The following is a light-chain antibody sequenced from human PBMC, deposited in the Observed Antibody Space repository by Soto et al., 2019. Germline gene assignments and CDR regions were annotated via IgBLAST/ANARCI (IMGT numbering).Light chain of an antibody. CDR2: SAS. CDR3: QKYNGGPLT. Sequence: DIPMTQSPSSLFASVGDRVTITCRAGQDISNFLAWYQQKPGKVPELLIYSASTLQSGVPSRFSGSGSGTDFTLTISGLQPEDVATYYCQKYNGGPLTFGGGTRVGI. CDR1: QDISNF. V-gene: IGKV1-27*01. J-gene: IGKJ4*01.